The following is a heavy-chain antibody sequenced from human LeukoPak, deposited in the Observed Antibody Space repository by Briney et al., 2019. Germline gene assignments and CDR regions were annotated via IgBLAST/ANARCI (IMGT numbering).Heavy chain of an antibody. D-gene: IGHD6-19*01. Sequence: SQTLSLTCAISGDIVSSNSAAWNWIRQSPSRGLEWLGRTYYRSKLYNDYAVSVKSRITIKPDTSKNQFSLQLKSVTPEDTAVYYCAKSYSSGWDFDYWGQGTLVTVSS. CDR3: AKSYSSGWDFDY. V-gene: IGHV6-1*01. J-gene: IGHJ4*02. CDR1: GDIVSSNSAA. CDR2: TYYRSKLYN.